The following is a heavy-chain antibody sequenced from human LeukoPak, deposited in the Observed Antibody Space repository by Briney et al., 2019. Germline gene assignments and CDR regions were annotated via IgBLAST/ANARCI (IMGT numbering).Heavy chain of an antibody. CDR2: INPNSGGT. CDR3: ARNSYGDYPYYFDD. CDR1: GYTFTGYY. Sequence: GASVKVSCKASGYTFTGYYMHWVRQAPGQGLEWMGWINPNSGGTNYAQKFQGRVTMTRDTSISTAYMELSRLRSDDTAVYYCARNSYGDYPYYFDDWGQGTLVTVSS. D-gene: IGHD4-17*01. V-gene: IGHV1-2*02. J-gene: IGHJ4*02.